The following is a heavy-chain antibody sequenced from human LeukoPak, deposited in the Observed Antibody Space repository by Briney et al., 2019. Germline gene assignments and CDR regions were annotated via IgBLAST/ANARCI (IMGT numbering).Heavy chain of an antibody. CDR1: GYTFTNFG. J-gene: IGHJ4*02. CDR2: ITPYNGNT. CDR3: ARESRYSGSYGGADY. V-gene: IGHV1-18*01. D-gene: IGHD1-26*01. Sequence: ASVKVSCKASGYTFTNFGISWVRQAPGQGLEWMGWITPYNGNTNYAQKFQGRVTITADKSTSTAYMELSSLRSEDTAVYYCARESRYSGSYGGADYWGQGTLVTVSS.